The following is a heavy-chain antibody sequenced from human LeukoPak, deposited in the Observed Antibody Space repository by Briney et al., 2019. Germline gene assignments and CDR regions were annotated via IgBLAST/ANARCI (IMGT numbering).Heavy chain of an antibody. D-gene: IGHD3-10*01. CDR1: GFTFSTYS. V-gene: IGHV3-21*01. CDR3: ARGGIDPGSAFAP. Sequence: PGGSLRLSCAASGFTFSTYSMNWVRQAPGKGLEWVSSISSGSSFIYYADSVKGRFTISRDNAKNSLFLQMNSLRAEDAAVYYCARGGIDPGSAFAPGGRGPLFPVPS. J-gene: IGHJ2*01. CDR2: ISSGSSFI.